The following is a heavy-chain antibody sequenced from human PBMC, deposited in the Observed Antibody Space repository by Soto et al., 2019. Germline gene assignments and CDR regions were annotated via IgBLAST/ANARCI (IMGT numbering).Heavy chain of an antibody. V-gene: IGHV4-30-2*01. CDR1: GASVTRDGNC. J-gene: IGHJ4*02. CDR2: ISHGGST. CDR3: AREVAGYSQFDD. Sequence: QVQLRESGSGLVKPSQTLSLTCSVSGASVTRDGNCWTWIRQPPGKGLEFVASISHGGSTFYNPSLWSRVTISLDRSKNQFSLKLTSVTAADTAVYYCAREVAGYSQFDDWGEGTLVTSSS. D-gene: IGHD2-15*01.